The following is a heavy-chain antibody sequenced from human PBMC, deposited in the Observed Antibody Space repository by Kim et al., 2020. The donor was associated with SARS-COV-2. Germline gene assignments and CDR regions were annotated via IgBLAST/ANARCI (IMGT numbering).Heavy chain of an antibody. V-gene: IGHV4-39*07. CDR2: IYFSGST. CDR1: GDSLTSSTYY. J-gene: IGHJ4*02. CDR3: ARSLNYYDDNGYYSFDS. Sequence: SETLSLTCTVSGDSLTSSTYYWAWIRQPPGKGLEWVGSIYFSGSTDYNPSLKSRVTLNLATSKSQFSLKLRSVTAADTAVYYCARSLNYYDDNGYYSFDSWGQGTLVTVSS. D-gene: IGHD3-22*01.